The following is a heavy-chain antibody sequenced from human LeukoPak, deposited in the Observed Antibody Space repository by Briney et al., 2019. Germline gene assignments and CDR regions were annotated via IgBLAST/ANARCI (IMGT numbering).Heavy chain of an antibody. Sequence: PGGCLRLSCAASGFTFSDYYMSWSRQAPGKGLEWVSYISSSSSYTNYADSVKGRFTISRDNAKNSLYLQMNSLRAEDTAVYYCARDNDCSGGSCGGWFDPCGQGTLVTDSS. CDR3: ARDNDCSGGSCGGWFDP. CDR2: ISSSSSYT. J-gene: IGHJ5*02. CDR1: GFTFSDYY. D-gene: IGHD2-15*01. V-gene: IGHV3-11*05.